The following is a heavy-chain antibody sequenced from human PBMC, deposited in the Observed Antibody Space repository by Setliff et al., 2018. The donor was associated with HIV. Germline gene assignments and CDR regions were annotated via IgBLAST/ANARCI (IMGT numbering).Heavy chain of an antibody. CDR3: AKDLDIVVVPAAPDAFDI. V-gene: IGHV3-23*01. J-gene: IGHJ3*02. CDR1: GFTFNTYA. CDR2: ISSSGSYI. D-gene: IGHD2-2*03. Sequence: GGSLRLSCAASGFTFNTYAMSWVRQAPGKGLEWVASISSSGSYIHYADSVKGRFTISSDNSKNTLYLQMNSLRAEDTAVYYCAKDLDIVVVPAAPDAFDIWGQGTMVTVSS.